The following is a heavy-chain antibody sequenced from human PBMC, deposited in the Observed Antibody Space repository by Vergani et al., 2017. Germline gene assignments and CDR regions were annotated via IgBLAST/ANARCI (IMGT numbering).Heavy chain of an antibody. CDR3: ARVNGDEYYYYYYGMDV. Sequence: QVQLQESGPGLVKPSGTLSLTCAVSGGSISSSNWWSWVRQPPGKGLEWIGYIYYSGSTNYNPSLKSRVTISVDTSKNQFSLKLSSVTAADTAVYYCARVNGDEYYYYYYGMDVWGQGTTVTVSS. CDR1: GGSISSSNW. V-gene: IGHV4-4*02. J-gene: IGHJ6*02. CDR2: IYYSGST. D-gene: IGHD4-17*01.